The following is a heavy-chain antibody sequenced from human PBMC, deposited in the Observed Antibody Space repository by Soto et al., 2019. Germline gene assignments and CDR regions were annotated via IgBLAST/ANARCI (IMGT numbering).Heavy chain of an antibody. Sequence: QVQLVQSGAEVKKPGASVKVSCKASGYTFTSYGISWVRQAPGQGLEWMGWISAYNGNTNYAQKLQGRVTMTTDTSTSTASMDLRSLISANPAVYYCTRASSSRCHAYWRQGTLVTVSS. J-gene: IGHJ4*02. CDR1: GYTFTSYG. D-gene: IGHD6-13*01. CDR3: TRASSSRCHAY. V-gene: IGHV1-18*01. CDR2: ISAYNGNT.